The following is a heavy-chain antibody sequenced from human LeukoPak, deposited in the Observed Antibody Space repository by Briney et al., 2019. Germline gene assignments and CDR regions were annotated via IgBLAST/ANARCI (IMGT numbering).Heavy chain of an antibody. Sequence: ASVKVSCKASGYTFTSYGITWVRQAPGQGLEWMGWISGYNGNTNYAQKFQGRVTMTRDTSVRTAYMELRSLRSEDTAVYYCARGGDYSKLDYWGQGTLVTVSS. V-gene: IGHV1-18*01. CDR1: GYTFTSYG. D-gene: IGHD3-10*01. J-gene: IGHJ4*02. CDR3: ARGGDYSKLDY. CDR2: ISGYNGNT.